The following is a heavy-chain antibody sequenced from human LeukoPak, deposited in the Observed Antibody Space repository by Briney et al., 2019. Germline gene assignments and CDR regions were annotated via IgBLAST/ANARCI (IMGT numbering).Heavy chain of an antibody. Sequence: GGSLRLSCAASGFTVSSNYMSWVRQPPGKGLEWVSIIYSDRTTNYADSVKGRFSISRDNAENTLYLQMNSLRVEDTAVYYCVRGADTGYSSDSWGQGTLVTVSS. CDR1: GFTVSSNY. J-gene: IGHJ4*02. V-gene: IGHV3-53*01. CDR2: IYSDRTT. CDR3: VRGADTGYSSDS. D-gene: IGHD3-9*01.